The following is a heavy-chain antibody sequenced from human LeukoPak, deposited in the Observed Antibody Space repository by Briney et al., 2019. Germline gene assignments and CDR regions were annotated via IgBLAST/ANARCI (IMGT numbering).Heavy chain of an antibody. D-gene: IGHD5-12*01. CDR2: IYYSGST. Sequence: SETLSLTCTVSGGSISSYYWSWIRQPPGKGLEWIGYIYYSGSTSYNPSLKSRVTISVDTSKYQFSLKLSSVTAADTAVYYCARAVATIGSLDYWGQGTLVTVSS. CDR3: ARAVATIGSLDY. J-gene: IGHJ4*02. CDR1: GGSISSYY. V-gene: IGHV4-59*01.